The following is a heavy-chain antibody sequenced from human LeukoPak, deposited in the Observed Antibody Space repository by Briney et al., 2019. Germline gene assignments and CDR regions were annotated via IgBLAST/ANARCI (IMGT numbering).Heavy chain of an antibody. D-gene: IGHD3-16*02. CDR3: ARDYPVYDYVWGSYRVDAFDI. Sequence: SETLSLTCTVSGGSISSSSYYWGWIRQPPGKGLEWIGSIYYSGSTYYNPSLKSRVTISVDTSKNQFSLKLSSVTAADTAVYYCARDYPVYDYVWGSYRVDAFDIWGQGTMVTVSS. J-gene: IGHJ3*02. V-gene: IGHV4-39*07. CDR1: GGSISSSSYY. CDR2: IYYSGST.